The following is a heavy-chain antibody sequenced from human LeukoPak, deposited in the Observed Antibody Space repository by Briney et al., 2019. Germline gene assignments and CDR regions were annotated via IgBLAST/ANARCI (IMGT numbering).Heavy chain of an antibody. D-gene: IGHD3-10*01. CDR2: ISWNSGSI. J-gene: IGHJ4*02. Sequence: PGGSLRLSCAASGFTFDDYAMHWVRQAPGKGLEWVSGISWNSGSIGYADSVKGRFTISRDNAKNSLYLQMNSLRAEDMALYYCAKDLGAMVRGIDYWGQGTLVTVSS. CDR1: GFTFDDYA. V-gene: IGHV3-9*03. CDR3: AKDLGAMVRGIDY.